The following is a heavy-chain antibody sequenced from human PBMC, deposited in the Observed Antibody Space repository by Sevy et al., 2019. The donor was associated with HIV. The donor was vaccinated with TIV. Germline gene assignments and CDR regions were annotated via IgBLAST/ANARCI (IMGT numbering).Heavy chain of an antibody. CDR2: INHSGST. CDR3: ARHCGSTSCSHAFDI. Sequence: SETLSLTCAVYGGSFSGYYWSWIRQPPGKGLEWIGAINHSGSTNYNPSLKSRVTISVDTSKNQFSLKLSSVTAADPAVYYCARHCGSTSCSHAFDIWGQGTMVTVSS. J-gene: IGHJ3*02. V-gene: IGHV4-34*01. D-gene: IGHD2-2*01. CDR1: GGSFSGYY.